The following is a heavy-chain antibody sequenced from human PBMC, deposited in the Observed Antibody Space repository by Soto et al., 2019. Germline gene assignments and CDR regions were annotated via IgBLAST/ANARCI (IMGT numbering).Heavy chain of an antibody. CDR2: IKEDGSER. V-gene: IGHV3-7*03. CDR1: GFTFSSYW. J-gene: IGHJ4*02. CDR3: VSDRN. Sequence: PGGSLRLSCAASGFTFSSYWISWVRQAPGKGLEWVANIKEDGSERYYVDSVNGRFTISRDNAKNSLYLQMNSLRIEDTAVYYCVSDRNWGQGTLVTVSS.